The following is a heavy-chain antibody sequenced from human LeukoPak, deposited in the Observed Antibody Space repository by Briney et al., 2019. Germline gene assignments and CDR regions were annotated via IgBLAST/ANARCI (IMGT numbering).Heavy chain of an antibody. J-gene: IGHJ6*02. D-gene: IGHD2-15*01. V-gene: IGHV3-30-3*01. CDR1: GFTFSSYA. Sequence: PGGSLRLSCAASGFTFSSYAMHWVRQAPGKGLEWVAVISYDGSNKYYADSVKGRFTISRDNSKNTLYLQMNSLRAEDTATYYCARDLWGVAVGAAGKDVWGQGTTVTVSS. CDR2: ISYDGSNK. CDR3: ARDLWGVAVGAAGKDV.